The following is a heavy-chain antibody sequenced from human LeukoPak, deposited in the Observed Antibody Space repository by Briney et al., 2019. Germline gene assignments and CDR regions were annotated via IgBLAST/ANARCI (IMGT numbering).Heavy chain of an antibody. V-gene: IGHV3-23*01. Sequence: PGGSLRLSCAASGFIFSSYAMSWVRQAPGKGLEWVSAISSSGGRTYYADSVKGRFTISRDNSKNTLYLQMNSLRAEDTAVYYCTRATAVAFDYWGQGTLVTV. CDR3: TRATAVAFDY. J-gene: IGHJ4*02. D-gene: IGHD6-19*01. CDR2: ISSSGGRT. CDR1: GFIFSSYA.